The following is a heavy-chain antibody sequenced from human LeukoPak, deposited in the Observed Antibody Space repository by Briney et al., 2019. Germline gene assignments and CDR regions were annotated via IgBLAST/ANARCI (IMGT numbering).Heavy chain of an antibody. CDR3: ARVVVTANSLPDY. CDR2: INAGNGDT. CDR1: GYTFSSYA. V-gene: IGHV1-3*01. Sequence: GASVKVSCKASGYTFSSYAMHWVRQAPGQRLEWMGWINAGNGDTKYSQKFQGRVTITRDTSASTAYMELSSLRSGDTAVYCGARVVVTANSLPDYWGQGTLVTVSS. D-gene: IGHD2-21*02. J-gene: IGHJ4*02.